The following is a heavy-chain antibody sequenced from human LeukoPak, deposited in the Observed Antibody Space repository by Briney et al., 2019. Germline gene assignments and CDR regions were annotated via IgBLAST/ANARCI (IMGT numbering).Heavy chain of an antibody. V-gene: IGHV5-51*01. D-gene: IGHD2-21*01. Sequence: GESLKISCKASGYSFTTYWIGWVRQMPGKGLEWMGIIYPGDSDTRHSPSFQGQVTISADKSISTAYLQWRSLKASDTAMYYCARRSGLSGLIDMWGQGTLVTVPS. CDR3: ARRSGLSGLIDM. J-gene: IGHJ4*02. CDR1: GYSFTTYW. CDR2: IYPGDSDT.